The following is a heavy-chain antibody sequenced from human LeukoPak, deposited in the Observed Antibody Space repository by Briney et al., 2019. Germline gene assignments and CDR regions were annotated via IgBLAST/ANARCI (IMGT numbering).Heavy chain of an antibody. V-gene: IGHV1-69*13. CDR2: IIPIFGTA. J-gene: IGHJ4*02. Sequence: SVKVSCKASGGTFSSYAISWVRQAPGQGLEWMGGIIPIFGTANYAQKFQGRVTITADESTSTAYMELSSLRSEDTAVYYCAREESPGYYFDYWGQGTLVTVSS. CDR3: AREESPGYYFDY. CDR1: GGTFSSYA.